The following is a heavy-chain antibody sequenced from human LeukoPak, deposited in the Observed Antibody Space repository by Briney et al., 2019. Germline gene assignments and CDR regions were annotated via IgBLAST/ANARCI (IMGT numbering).Heavy chain of an antibody. V-gene: IGHV3-53*05. CDR2: IYSGGST. J-gene: IGHJ4*02. CDR3: AMGDCSSTSCSDY. Sequence: PGGSLRLSCAASGFTVSSNYMSWVRQAPGKGLEWVSVIYSGGSTYYADSVKGRFTISRDNSKNTLYLQMNSLRAEDAAVYYCAMGDCSSTSCSDYWGQGTLVTVSS. CDR1: GFTVSSNY. D-gene: IGHD2-2*01.